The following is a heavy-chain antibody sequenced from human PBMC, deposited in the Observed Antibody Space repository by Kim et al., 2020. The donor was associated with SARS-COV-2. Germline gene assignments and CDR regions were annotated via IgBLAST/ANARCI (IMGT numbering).Heavy chain of an antibody. Sequence: SETLSLTCAVYGGSFSGYYWSWIRQPPGKGLEWIGEINHSGRTNYNPSLKSRVTISVDTSKNQFSLKLSSVTAADKAVYYCARTDYGDYKGYFDYWGQGTLVIVSA. CDR2: INHSGRT. CDR3: ARTDYGDYKGYFDY. CDR1: GGSFSGYY. J-gene: IGHJ4*02. D-gene: IGHD4-17*01. V-gene: IGHV4-34*01.